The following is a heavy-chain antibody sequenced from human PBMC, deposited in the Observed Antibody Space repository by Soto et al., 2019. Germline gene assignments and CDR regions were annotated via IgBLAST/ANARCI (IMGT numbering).Heavy chain of an antibody. J-gene: IGHJ6*02. CDR3: ARGHYYYGMDV. CDR2: IYYSGTT. CDR1: NGSVSSGTYS. Sequence: SETLSLTCTVSNGSVSSGTYSWSWVRQPPGKGLEWIGYIYYSGTTYYTPSLKSRLTMSMDRANDHFSLNLTSATAADTAVYFCARGHYYYGMDVWGQGITVTVSS. V-gene: IGHV4-30-2*01.